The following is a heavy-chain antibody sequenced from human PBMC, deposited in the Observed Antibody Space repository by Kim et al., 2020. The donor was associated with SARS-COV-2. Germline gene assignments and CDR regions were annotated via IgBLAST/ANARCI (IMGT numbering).Heavy chain of an antibody. Sequence: SETLSLTCTVSGGSISSSSYYWGWIRQPPGKELEWIGSIYYSGSTYYNPSLKSRVTISVDTSKNQFSLKLSSVTAADTAVYYCARSFLWFGVLLPRSLVSFYFDYWGQGTLVTVSS. D-gene: IGHD3-10*01. J-gene: IGHJ4*02. CDR2: IYYSGST. V-gene: IGHV4-39*01. CDR3: ARSFLWFGVLLPRSLVSFYFDY. CDR1: GGSISSSSYY.